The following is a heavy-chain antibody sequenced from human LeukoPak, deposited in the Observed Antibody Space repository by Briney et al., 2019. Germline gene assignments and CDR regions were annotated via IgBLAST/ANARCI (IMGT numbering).Heavy chain of an antibody. CDR1: GFTFSSYS. CDR3: ARGGDRRSAFDI. Sequence: GGSLRLSCAASGFTFSSYSMNWVRQAPGKGLEWVSSISSSSSYIYYADSVKGRFTISRDNAKNSLYLQMNSLRAEDTAVYYCARGGDRRSAFDIWGQGTMVTVSS. D-gene: IGHD3-10*01. J-gene: IGHJ3*02. V-gene: IGHV3-21*01. CDR2: ISSSSSYI.